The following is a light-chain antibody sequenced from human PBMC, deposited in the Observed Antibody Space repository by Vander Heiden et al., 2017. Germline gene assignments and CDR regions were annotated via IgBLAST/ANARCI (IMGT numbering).Light chain of an antibody. V-gene: IGLV1-44*01. J-gene: IGLJ2*01. CDR3: ASWDDGLNGLV. CDR1: ASNIGSNT. Sequence: QSVLAQPPSASGTPGQRVTISCSGSASNIGSNTVSWYQHLPGMPPKLLIYKNDQRPSGVLARASGSKSGTSASLTISGLQSEDEAHYYCASWDDGLNGLVFGAGTKLTVL. CDR2: KND.